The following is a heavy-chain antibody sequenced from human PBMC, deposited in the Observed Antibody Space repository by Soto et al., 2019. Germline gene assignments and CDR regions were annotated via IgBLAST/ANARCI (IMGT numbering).Heavy chain of an antibody. J-gene: IGHJ4*02. D-gene: IGHD3-3*01. V-gene: IGHV4-34*01. CDR1: GGSFSGFY. Sequence: SETLSLTCAVYGGSFSGFYWSWIRQSPGKGLEWIGEINHSGSTNYNPSLKSRVTISVDTSKNQFSLKLASVTAADTAVYYCAKSLSQRVFGVVIPYFHYWGQGSLVTVSS. CDR2: INHSGST. CDR3: AKSLSQRVFGVVIPYFHY.